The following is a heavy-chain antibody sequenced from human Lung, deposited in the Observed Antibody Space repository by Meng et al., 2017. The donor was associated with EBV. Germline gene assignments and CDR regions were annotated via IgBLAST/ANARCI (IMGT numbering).Heavy chain of an antibody. V-gene: IGHV6-1*01. CDR3: ARGATSVFDL. CDR1: GGIVSSSSAA. Sequence: PQMLKPPHHLSLLYVIFGGIVSSSSAAGTWIRQYPSRGLEWLGRTYYRSNWYNDYAVFVKSRITINPDTSKNQFSLQLNSVTPEDTAVYYCARGATSVFDLWGRGTLVTVSS. CDR2: TYYRSNWYN. J-gene: IGHJ2*01.